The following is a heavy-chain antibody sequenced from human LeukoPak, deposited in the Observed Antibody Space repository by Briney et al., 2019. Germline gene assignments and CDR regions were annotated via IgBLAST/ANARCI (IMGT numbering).Heavy chain of an antibody. CDR1: GGSISSGGYY. CDR3: AREGGCSDGSCYYGMDV. V-gene: IGHV4-31*03. Sequence: SQTLSLTCTVSGGSISSGGYYWSWIRQHPGKGLEWIGYIYYSGSTYYNPSLKSRVTISVDTSKNQFSLKLSSVTAADTAVYYCAREGGCSDGSCYYGMDVWGKGTTVTVSS. CDR2: IYYSGST. J-gene: IGHJ6*04. D-gene: IGHD2-15*01.